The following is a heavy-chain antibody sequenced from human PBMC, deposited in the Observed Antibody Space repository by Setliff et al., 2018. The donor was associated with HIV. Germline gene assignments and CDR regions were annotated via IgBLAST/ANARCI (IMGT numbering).Heavy chain of an antibody. CDR3: ARGRLRTVTSLIKKRASYTWLDP. Sequence: ETLSLTCAVYGGSFSGDYWVWIRQSPGKGLEWIGDISQTRSTNYDPSLKSRVTISLDTPKNQLSLKLISVSAADTAVYYCARGRLRTVTSLIKKRASYTWLDPWGQGTLVTVSS. J-gene: IGHJ5*02. CDR1: GGSFSGDY. V-gene: IGHV4-34*01. D-gene: IGHD3-16*01. CDR2: ISQTRST.